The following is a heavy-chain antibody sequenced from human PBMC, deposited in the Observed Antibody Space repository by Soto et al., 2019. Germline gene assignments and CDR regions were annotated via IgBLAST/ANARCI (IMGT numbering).Heavy chain of an antibody. Sequence: QITLKESGPTLVKPTQTLTLTCTFSGFSLSTSGVGVGWIRQPPGKALEWLALIYWNDDKRYSPSLKSRLTIDKDTSKNQVVLTMTNMDPVDTATYYCAHAYIAARPISRNWYFDLWGRGTLVTVSS. D-gene: IGHD6-6*01. CDR1: GFSLSTSGVG. CDR2: IYWNDDK. CDR3: AHAYIAARPISRNWYFDL. V-gene: IGHV2-5*01. J-gene: IGHJ2*01.